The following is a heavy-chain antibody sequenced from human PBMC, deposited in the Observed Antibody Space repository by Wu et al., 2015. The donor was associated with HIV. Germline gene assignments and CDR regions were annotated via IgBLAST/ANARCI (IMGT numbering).Heavy chain of an antibody. CDR3: ARVYCSGGSCYSGWFDP. Sequence: QVQLVQSGAEVKKPGASVKVSCKASGYTFTSYGISWVRQAPGQGLEWMGWISAYNGNTNYAQKLQGRVTMTTDTSTSTAYMELRSLRSDDTAVYYCARVYCSGGSCYSGWFDPWGQGTLVTVSS. V-gene: IGHV1-18*01. D-gene: IGHD2-15*01. CDR1: GYTFTSYG. CDR2: ISAYNGNT. J-gene: IGHJ5*02.